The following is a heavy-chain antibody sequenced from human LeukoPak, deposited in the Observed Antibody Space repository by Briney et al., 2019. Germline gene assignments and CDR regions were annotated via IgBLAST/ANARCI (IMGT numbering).Heavy chain of an antibody. CDR1: GHTFTTYY. J-gene: IGHJ5*02. D-gene: IGHD1-14*01. V-gene: IGHV1-46*01. CDR2: INHSGDGT. Sequence: ASVKVSCKASGHTFTTYYVHLVRQAPGQGLEWMGVINHSGDGTNYPQRFQGRVTLTRDTSTSTVYMELSSLRSEDTAIYYCAKETPNTGWFDPWGQGTLVTVSS. CDR3: AKETPNTGWFDP.